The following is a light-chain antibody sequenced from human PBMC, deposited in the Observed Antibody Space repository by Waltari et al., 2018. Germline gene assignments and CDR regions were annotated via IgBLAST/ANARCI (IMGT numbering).Light chain of an antibody. CDR2: GAS. J-gene: IGKJ2*01. CDR3: QQYGSSVMYT. Sequence: VLTQSPGTLSLSPGERVTLSCRASQSLSKKYLAWYQQKPGQAPRHLIYGASSRAAGIPDRFSGSGSGTDFTLTISRLEPEDFAMYYCQQYGSSVMYTFGQGTKLEI. CDR1: QSLSKKY. V-gene: IGKV3-20*01.